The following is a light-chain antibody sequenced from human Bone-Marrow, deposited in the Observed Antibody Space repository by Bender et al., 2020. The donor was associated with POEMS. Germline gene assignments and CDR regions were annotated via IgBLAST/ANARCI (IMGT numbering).Light chain of an antibody. J-gene: IGLJ2*01. V-gene: IGLV10-54*02. CDR1: SSIVDNQG. CDR2: RNN. CDR3: QSADSSGTYVV. Sequence: QAGLTQPPSVSKGLRQTATLTCTGNSSIVDNQGAAWLQQHQGHPPKLLSHRNNSRPSGISERFSASRSGNTASLTITGLQPEDEADYYCQSADSSGTYVVFGGGTKLTVL.